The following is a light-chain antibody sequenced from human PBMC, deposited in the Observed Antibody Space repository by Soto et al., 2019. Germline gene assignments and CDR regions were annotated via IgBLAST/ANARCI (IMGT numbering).Light chain of an antibody. CDR2: DNN. J-gene: IGLJ2*01. Sequence: QSALTQPPSVSGAPGQRVTISCTGSSSNIGSGYNVHWYQQLPGTAPKLLIYDNNNRPSGVPDRFSGSMSGTSAALAITGLQGAYEADYYCQSYDTGLVVVGGGTKLTVL. V-gene: IGLV1-40*01. CDR3: QSYDTGLVV. CDR1: SSNIGSGYN.